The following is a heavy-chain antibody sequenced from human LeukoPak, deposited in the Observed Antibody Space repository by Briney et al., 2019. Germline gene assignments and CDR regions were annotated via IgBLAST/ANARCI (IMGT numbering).Heavy chain of an antibody. V-gene: IGHV4-34*01. CDR2: ISHSGST. CDR3: ARPTSWVNYFDP. D-gene: IGHD1-7*01. J-gene: IGHJ5*02. Sequence: PSETLPLSCAVLGGSFSGYYWSWIRQPPGKGLEWIGEISHSGSTNYNPSLTSRVTISLDMSKNHFSLKLNSVTAADTAVYYCARPTSWVNYFDPWGQGTLVTVSS. CDR1: GGSFSGYY.